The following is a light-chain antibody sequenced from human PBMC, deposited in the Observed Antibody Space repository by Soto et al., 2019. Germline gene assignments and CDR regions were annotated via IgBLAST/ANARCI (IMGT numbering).Light chain of an antibody. CDR1: QSVSSSY. CDR3: QQYCSSPPIT. CDR2: GAS. Sequence: EIGLTQSPGTLSLSPAERATLSCRASQSVSSSYLAWYKPKPGQAPRLLSYGASSRATGIPDRFSGSGSGTDFTLTISRLEPEDFAVYYCQQYCSSPPITFGQGTLLEIK. J-gene: IGKJ5*01. V-gene: IGKV3-20*01.